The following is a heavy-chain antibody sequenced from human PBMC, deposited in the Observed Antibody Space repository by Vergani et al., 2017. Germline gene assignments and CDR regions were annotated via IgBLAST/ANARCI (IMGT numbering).Heavy chain of an antibody. CDR2: IIPIFGTA. Sequence: QVQLVQSGAEVKKPGSSVKVSCKASGGTFSSYAISWVRQAPGQGLEWMGGIIPIFGTANYAQKFQGRVTVTADESTCTAYMELSSLRSEDTAVYYCAREGQQLDRWHYYYYMDVWGKGTTVTVSS. V-gene: IGHV1-69*01. CDR1: GGTFSSYA. CDR3: AREGQQLDRWHYYYYMDV. D-gene: IGHD6-6*01. J-gene: IGHJ6*03.